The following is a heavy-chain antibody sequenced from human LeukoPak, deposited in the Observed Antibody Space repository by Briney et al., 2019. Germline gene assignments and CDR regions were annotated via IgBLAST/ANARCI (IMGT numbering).Heavy chain of an antibody. CDR2: ISYDGSNT. CDR1: GFIFNKYA. CDR3: ARGDYYDSSGYPPRDY. D-gene: IGHD3-22*01. Sequence: GGSLRLSCAASGFIFNKYALHWVRQAPGKGLEWVAFISYDGSNTYYADSVKGRFTISRDNSKSTVYLQMNSLRPEDMATYYCARGDYYDSSGYPPRDYWGQGTLVTVSS. V-gene: IGHV3-30-3*01. J-gene: IGHJ4*02.